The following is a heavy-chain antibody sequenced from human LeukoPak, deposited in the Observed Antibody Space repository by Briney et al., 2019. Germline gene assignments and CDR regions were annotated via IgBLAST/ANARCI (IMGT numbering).Heavy chain of an antibody. D-gene: IGHD1-26*01. CDR2: IILIFGTA. CDR1: GGAFSSYA. J-gene: IGHJ5*02. CDR3: ARGAWEPQS. V-gene: IGHV1-69*05. Sequence: SVTVSCKASGGAFSSYAISWVRQAPGQGLEWMGGIILIFGTANYAQKFQGRVTITTDESTSTGYMELSSLRAEDTAVYYCARGAWEPQSWGQGTLVTVFS.